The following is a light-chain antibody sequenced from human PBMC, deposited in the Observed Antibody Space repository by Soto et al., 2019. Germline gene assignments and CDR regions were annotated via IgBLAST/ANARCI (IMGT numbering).Light chain of an antibody. V-gene: IGKV1-39*02. Sequence: IQVTQSPSSLSASVGDRVSITCRTSQSIGKSLNWYQQKVGRAPKLLISSASTLPSGVPSRFSGSGSGTDFSLSISSLQPEDFATYSCQYADTFGRGNKLEI. CDR3: QYADT. J-gene: IGKJ2*01. CDR2: SAS. CDR1: QSIGKS.